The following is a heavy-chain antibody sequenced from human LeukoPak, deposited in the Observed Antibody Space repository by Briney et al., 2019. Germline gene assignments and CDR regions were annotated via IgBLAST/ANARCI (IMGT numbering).Heavy chain of an antibody. CDR1: GGTFSSYA. J-gene: IGHJ4*02. D-gene: IGHD1-26*01. Sequence: ASVKVSCKASGGTFSSYATSWVRQAPGQGLEWMGGIIPIFGTANYAQKFQGRVTITADESTSTAYMELSSLRSEDTAVYYCARGIGIVGATYYFDYWGQGTLVTVSS. V-gene: IGHV1-69*13. CDR3: ARGIGIVGATYYFDY. CDR2: IIPIFGTA.